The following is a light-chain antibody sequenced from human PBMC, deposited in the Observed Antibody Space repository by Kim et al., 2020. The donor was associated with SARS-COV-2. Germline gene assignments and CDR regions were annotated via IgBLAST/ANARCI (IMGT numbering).Light chain of an antibody. CDR2: QDT. CDR1: KLGDKY. Sequence: PGQTASIPCSVYKLGDKYVSWYQQKPGQSTVVVIYQDTQRPSGIPERVSGSNSGNTATLTISGTQAMDEADYYCQAWDSSTHNYVFGAGTKVTVL. V-gene: IGLV3-1*01. J-gene: IGLJ1*01. CDR3: QAWDSSTHNYV.